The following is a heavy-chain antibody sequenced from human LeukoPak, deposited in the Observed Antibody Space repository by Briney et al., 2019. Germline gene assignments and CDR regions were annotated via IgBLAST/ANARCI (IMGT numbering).Heavy chain of an antibody. CDR1: GGTFSSYA. D-gene: IGHD4-17*01. CDR3: ARDRGVYGDYGVFDI. CDR2: IIPIFGTA. V-gene: IGHV1-69*01. Sequence: GSSVKVSCKASGGTFSSYAISWVRQAPGQGLEWMGGIIPIFGTANYAQKFQGRVTITADESTSTAYMELSSLRSEDTAVYYCARDRGVYGDYGVFDIWGEGTMVTVSS. J-gene: IGHJ3*02.